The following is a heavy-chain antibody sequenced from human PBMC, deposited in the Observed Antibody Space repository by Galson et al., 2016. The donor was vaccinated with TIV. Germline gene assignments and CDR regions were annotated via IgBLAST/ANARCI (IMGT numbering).Heavy chain of an antibody. CDR3: TRAAGKNGASCYATCETVDI. CDR1: GDSVSSDSAA. Sequence: CAISGDSVSSDSAAWNWVRQSPSRGLEWLGRTYYRSMWYYYYKVSVKSRITINLDASKNQFSLQLNSVTPEDTAVYYCTRAAGKNGASCYATCETVDIWGQGTMVTVSS. V-gene: IGHV6-1*01. J-gene: IGHJ3*02. CDR2: TYYRSMWYY. D-gene: IGHD2-2*01.